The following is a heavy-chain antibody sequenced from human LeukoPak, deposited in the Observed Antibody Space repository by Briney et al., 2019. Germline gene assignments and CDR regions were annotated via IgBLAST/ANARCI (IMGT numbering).Heavy chain of an antibody. V-gene: IGHV4-34*01. D-gene: IGHD1-26*01. Sequence: PSETLSLTCAVYGGSFSDNYWIWIRQPPGKGLEWIGESSHSGSSNYNPSLKSRVTMSVDTSKNQISLKLSFVTAADTAVYYCARKAVGETSNYFDYWGQGTLVTVSS. CDR1: GGSFSDNY. CDR3: ARKAVGETSNYFDY. CDR2: SSHSGSS. J-gene: IGHJ4*02.